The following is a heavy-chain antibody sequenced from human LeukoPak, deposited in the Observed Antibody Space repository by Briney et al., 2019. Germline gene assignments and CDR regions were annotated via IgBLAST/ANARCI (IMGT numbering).Heavy chain of an antibody. V-gene: IGHV1-8*03. CDR1: GYTFTSYD. CDR2: MNPNSGNT. D-gene: IGHD3-22*01. CDR3: ARSRRSGYYYRFDP. J-gene: IGHJ5*02. Sequence: GASVKVSCKASGYTFTSYDINWVRQATGQGLEWMGWMNPNSGNTGYAQKVQGRVTITRNTSISTAYMELSSLRSEDTAVYYCARSRRSGYYYRFDPWGQGTLVTVSS.